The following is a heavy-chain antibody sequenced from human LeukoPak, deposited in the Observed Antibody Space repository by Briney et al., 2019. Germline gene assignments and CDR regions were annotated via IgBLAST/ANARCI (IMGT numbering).Heavy chain of an antibody. J-gene: IGHJ4*02. V-gene: IGHV4-39*07. Sequence: SETLSLTCTVSGGSISSSSYYWGWVRQPPGKGLEWIGSIYYSGSTYYNPSLKSRVTISVDTSKNQFSLKLSSVTAADTAVYYCARSLGRVTTLDYWGQGTLVTVSS. CDR2: IYYSGST. CDR3: ARSLGRVTTLDY. CDR1: GGSISSSSYY. D-gene: IGHD4-17*01.